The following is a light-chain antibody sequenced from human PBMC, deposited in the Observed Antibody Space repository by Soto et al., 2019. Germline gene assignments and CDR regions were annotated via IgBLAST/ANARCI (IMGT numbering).Light chain of an antibody. Sequence: DIQMTQSPSSLSASVGARVTITCRASQSISSYLKCYQQKPGKAPKLLIYAASSLQSGVPSRFSGSGSGTDYTLTISSLQPEDFATYYCQQSYRTPTFGQGTRLEIK. CDR1: QSISSY. CDR3: QQSYRTPT. V-gene: IGKV1-39*01. CDR2: AAS. J-gene: IGKJ5*01.